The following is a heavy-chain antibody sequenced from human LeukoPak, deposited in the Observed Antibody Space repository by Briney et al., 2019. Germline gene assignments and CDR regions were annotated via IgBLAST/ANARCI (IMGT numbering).Heavy chain of an antibody. CDR3: ARRGFGELCLDP. V-gene: IGHV4-34*01. Sequence: KTSETLSLTCTVSSGSINHYYWSWIRQPPGKGLEWIGEINHSGSTNYNPSLKSRVTISVDTSKNQFSLKLSSVTAADTAVYYCARRGFGELCLDPWGQGTLVTVSS. D-gene: IGHD3-10*01. CDR2: INHSGST. J-gene: IGHJ5*02. CDR1: SGSINHYY.